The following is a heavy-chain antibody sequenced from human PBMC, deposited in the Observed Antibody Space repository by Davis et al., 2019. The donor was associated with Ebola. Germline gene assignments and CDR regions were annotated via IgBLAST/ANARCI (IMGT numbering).Heavy chain of an antibody. D-gene: IGHD4-17*01. V-gene: IGHV3-74*01. CDR1: GFTFSGYW. J-gene: IGHJ6*02. CDR2: ISSDGSST. CDR3: ARRWPYGDHVGWYYGMDV. Sequence: GESLKISCTASGFTFSGYWMHWVRQAPGKGLVWVSRISSDGSSTNYADSVKGRFTISRDNAKNTLYLQMNSLRAEDTAVYYCARRWPYGDHVGWYYGMDVWGQGITVTVSS.